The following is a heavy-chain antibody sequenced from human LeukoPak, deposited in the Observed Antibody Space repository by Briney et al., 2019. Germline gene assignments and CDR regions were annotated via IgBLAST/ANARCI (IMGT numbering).Heavy chain of an antibody. Sequence: PSETPSLTCAVSGYSISSGYYWGWIRQPPGKGLEWIGSIYDSGSTYYNPSLKSRVTISVDTSKNQFSLTLSSVTAADTAVYYCAVTRGIVVPTTGLFDYWGQGTLVTVSS. V-gene: IGHV4-38-2*01. J-gene: IGHJ4*02. CDR1: GYSISSGYY. CDR2: IYDSGST. D-gene: IGHD1-26*01. CDR3: AVTRGIVVPTTGLFDY.